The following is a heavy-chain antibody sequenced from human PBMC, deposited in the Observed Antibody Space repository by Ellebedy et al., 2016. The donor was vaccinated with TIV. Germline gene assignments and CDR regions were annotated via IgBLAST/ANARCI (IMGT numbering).Heavy chain of an antibody. CDR2: IEPSGGTT. D-gene: IGHD6-6*01. V-gene: IGHV1-46*01. CDR1: GYTFTNYY. J-gene: IGHJ6*02. CDR3: AREDLLPSSSSHHYGIDV. Sequence: AASVKVSCKASGYTFTNYYMHWVRQAPGQGLKWMGIIEPSGGTTNYAQKFQGRVTVTRDTSTITVYMELRSLRSEDTAVYYCAREDLLPSSSSHHYGIDVWGQGTTVTVSS.